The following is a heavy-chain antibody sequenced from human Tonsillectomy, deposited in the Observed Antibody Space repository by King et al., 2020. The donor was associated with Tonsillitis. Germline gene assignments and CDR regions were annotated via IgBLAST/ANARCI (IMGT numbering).Heavy chain of an antibody. D-gene: IGHD2-2*01. CDR3: ARGQVVVVPAESSYYYYMDV. CDR1: GGSFSGYY. V-gene: IGHV4-34*01. CDR2: INHSGST. Sequence: VQLQQWGAGLLKPSETLSLTCAVYGGSFSGYYWNWIRQPPGKGLEWIGEINHSGSTNYNPSLKSRVTISVDTSKNQFSLKLSSVTAADTAVYYCARGQVVVVPAESSYYYYMDVWAKGTTVTVSS. J-gene: IGHJ6*03.